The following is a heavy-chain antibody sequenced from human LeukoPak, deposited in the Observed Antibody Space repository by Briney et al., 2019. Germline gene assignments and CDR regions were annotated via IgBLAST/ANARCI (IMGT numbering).Heavy chain of an antibody. CDR2: IHYNGNS. J-gene: IGHJ2*01. D-gene: IGHD3-3*01. CDR3: ARRGIFGVVVLRDWYFDL. CDR1: GGSISFSSYY. V-gene: IGHV4-39*01. Sequence: SETLSLTCTVSGGSISFSSYYWGWIRQPPGKGLEWIGSIHYNGNSYYNPSPKSRVTQSVDTSKSQFSLKLNSVTAADTAVYYCARRGIFGVVVLRDWYFDLWGRGTLVTVSS.